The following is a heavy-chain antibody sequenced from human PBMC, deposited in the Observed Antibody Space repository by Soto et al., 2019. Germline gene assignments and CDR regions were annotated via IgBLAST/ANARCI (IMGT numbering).Heavy chain of an antibody. CDR3: ARWKQSQGYSPYTCFDP. J-gene: IGHJ5*02. V-gene: IGHV4-30-4*01. D-gene: IGHD2-21*01. CDR1: GGSISSYY. Sequence: PSETLSLTCTVSGGSISSYYWSWARQPPGKGLDWIGYIYYTGSTYYNPSLKSRVSISIDTSKNQFSLKLASVTAADTAVYYCARWKQSQGYSPYTCFDPWSQGTLVTVSS. CDR2: IYYTGST.